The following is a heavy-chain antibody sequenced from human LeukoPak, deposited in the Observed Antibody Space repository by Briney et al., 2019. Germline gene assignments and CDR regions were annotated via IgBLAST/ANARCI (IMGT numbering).Heavy chain of an antibody. CDR3: ARVDGGGYYYYGIDV. Sequence: PSETLSLTCPVSAGSIISYYWSWIRQPPGKGLEWIGYIYSSGSTNYNPSPKSRVTISVDTSKNQFSLKLSSVTAADTAVYYCARVDGGGYYYYGIDVWGQGTTVTVSS. CDR2: IYSSGST. CDR1: AGSIISYY. D-gene: IGHD3-10*01. J-gene: IGHJ6*02. V-gene: IGHV4-59*01.